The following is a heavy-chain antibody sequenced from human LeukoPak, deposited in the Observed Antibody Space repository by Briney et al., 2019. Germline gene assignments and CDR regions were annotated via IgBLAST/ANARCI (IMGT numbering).Heavy chain of an antibody. J-gene: IGHJ5*02. V-gene: IGHV4-38-2*02. CDR1: GDSISSGYY. Sequence: SETLSLTWTVSGDSISSGYYWGWIRQPPGKGLEWIGSIYHSGSTYYNPSPKSRVTISVDTSKNQFSLKLSSMTAADTAVYYCARDKYQLLSNKWFDPWGQGILVTVSS. D-gene: IGHD2-2*01. CDR3: ARDKYQLLSNKWFDP. CDR2: IYHSGST.